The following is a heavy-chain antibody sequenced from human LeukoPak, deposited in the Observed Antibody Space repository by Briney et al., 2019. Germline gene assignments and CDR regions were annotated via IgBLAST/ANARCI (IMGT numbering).Heavy chain of an antibody. Sequence: PGGSLRLSCAASGFTVSSNYMSWVRQAPGKGLEWVSVIYSGGSTYYADSVKGRFTISRDNSKNTLYLQMNSLRAEDTAVYYCARGNPTETWYSSSWFEYFQHWGQGTLVTVSS. V-gene: IGHV3-53*01. CDR3: ARGNPTETWYSSSWFEYFQH. D-gene: IGHD6-13*01. CDR2: IYSGGST. J-gene: IGHJ1*01. CDR1: GFTVSSNY.